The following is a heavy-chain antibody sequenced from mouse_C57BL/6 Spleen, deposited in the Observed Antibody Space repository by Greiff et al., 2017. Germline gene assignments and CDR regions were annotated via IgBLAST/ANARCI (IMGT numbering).Heavy chain of an antibody. CDR1: GFNIKADY. J-gene: IGHJ3*01. D-gene: IGHD1-1*01. CDR2: LDPENGDT. Sequence: VQLQQSGAELVRPGASVKLSCTASGFNIKADYMHWVKQRPEQGLEWIGWLDPENGDTEYASKFQGKATITADTSSNTAYLQLSSLTSEDTAVYYCTTNDYGSKGAYWGQGTLVTVSA. CDR3: TTNDYGSKGAY. V-gene: IGHV14-4*01.